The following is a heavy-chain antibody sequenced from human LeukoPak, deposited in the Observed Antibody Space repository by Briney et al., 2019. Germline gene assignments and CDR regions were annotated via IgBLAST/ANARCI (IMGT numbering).Heavy chain of an antibody. CDR3: AAAGSYGDLDY. CDR1: GGSISSYY. Sequence: SETLSLTCSVSGGSISSYYWSWIRQPPGKGLEWIGYIYYSGSTSNNPSLKNRVSISIDTSKNQFSLKLSSVTAADTALYYCAAAGSYGDLDYWGQGTLVTVSS. J-gene: IGHJ4*02. D-gene: IGHD4-17*01. CDR2: IYYSGST. V-gene: IGHV4-59*01.